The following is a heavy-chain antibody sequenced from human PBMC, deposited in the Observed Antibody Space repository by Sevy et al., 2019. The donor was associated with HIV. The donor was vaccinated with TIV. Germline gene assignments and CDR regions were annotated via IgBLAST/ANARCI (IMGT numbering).Heavy chain of an antibody. D-gene: IGHD3-22*01. CDR1: GGSISSYY. CDR2: IYYSGST. Sequence: SETLSLTCTVSGGSISSYYWSWIRQPPGKGLEWIGYIYYSGSTNYNPSLKSRVTISVDTSKNQFSRKLSSVTAADTAVDYCARVGRYYYDSSGYYYVLNYYYYMDVWGKGTTVTVSS. V-gene: IGHV4-59*01. J-gene: IGHJ6*03. CDR3: ARVGRYYYDSSGYYYVLNYYYYMDV.